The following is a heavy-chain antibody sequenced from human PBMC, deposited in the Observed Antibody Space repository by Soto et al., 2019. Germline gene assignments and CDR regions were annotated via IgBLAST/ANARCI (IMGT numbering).Heavy chain of an antibody. CDR2: ISYSGST. J-gene: IGHJ6*02. D-gene: IGHD2-8*01. CDR1: GGSVSSGSYY. Sequence: ASETLSLTCTVSGGSVSSGSYYWSWIRQPPGKGLEWIAYISYSGSTNYNPSLKSRVTISVDTSKNQFSLKLTSVTTADTAVYYCARDGRRVYATDYYGMDVWGQGTTVTVSS. V-gene: IGHV4-61*01. CDR3: ARDGRRVYATDYYGMDV.